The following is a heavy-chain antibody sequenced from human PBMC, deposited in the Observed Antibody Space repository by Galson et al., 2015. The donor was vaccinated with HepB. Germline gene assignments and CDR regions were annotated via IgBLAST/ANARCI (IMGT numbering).Heavy chain of an antibody. V-gene: IGHV1-18*01. CDR2: IRVSNGNT. D-gene: IGHD1-26*01. CDR1: GYTFETYG. CDR3: ARDDLIVGANPDY. Sequence: SVKVSCKAVGYTFETYGISWARQVPGQGLEWMGWIRVSNGNTTYAQKFQDRVTMTADRGTRTAYMEVTSLRSEDTAVYYCARDDLIVGANPDYWGQGTLVIVSS. J-gene: IGHJ4*02.